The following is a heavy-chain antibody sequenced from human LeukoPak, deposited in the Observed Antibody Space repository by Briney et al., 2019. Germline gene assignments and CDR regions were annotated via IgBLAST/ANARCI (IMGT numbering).Heavy chain of an antibody. Sequence: GGSLRLSCAASGFTFSSYAMSWVRQAPGKGLEWVSAISGSSGSTYYADSVKGRFTISRDNSKNTLYLQMNSLRAEDTAVYYCAKGIHGGPSLFDYWGQGTLVTVSS. V-gene: IGHV3-23*01. CDR1: GFTFSSYA. D-gene: IGHD4-23*01. CDR3: AKGIHGGPSLFDY. J-gene: IGHJ4*02. CDR2: ISGSSGST.